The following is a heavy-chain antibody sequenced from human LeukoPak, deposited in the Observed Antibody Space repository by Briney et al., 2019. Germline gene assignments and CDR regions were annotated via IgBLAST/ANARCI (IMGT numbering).Heavy chain of an antibody. D-gene: IGHD3-22*01. CDR3: ARGVGYYDSSGTIDY. Sequence: PGGSLRLSCAASGFTFSSYGMHWVRQAPGKGLEWVAVVWYGGSKKYSADSVKGRITISRDDSKNTLYLQMNSLRAEGTAVYYCARGVGYYDSSGTIDYWGQGTLVTVSS. CDR1: GFTFSSYG. J-gene: IGHJ4*02. V-gene: IGHV3-33*01. CDR2: VWYGGSKK.